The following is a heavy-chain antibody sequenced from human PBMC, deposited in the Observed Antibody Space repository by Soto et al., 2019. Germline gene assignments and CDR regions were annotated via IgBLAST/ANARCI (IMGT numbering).Heavy chain of an antibody. CDR3: ARSIVVVTALDY. CDR2: INAGNGNT. V-gene: IGHV1-3*05. D-gene: IGHD2-21*02. Sequence: QVQLVQSGAEEKKPGASVKVSCKASGYTFTSYAMHWVCQAPGQRREWMGWINAGNGNTKYSQKFQGRVTITRDTSASTAYMELSSLRSEDTAVYYCARSIVVVTALDYWGQGTLVTVSS. CDR1: GYTFTSYA. J-gene: IGHJ4*02.